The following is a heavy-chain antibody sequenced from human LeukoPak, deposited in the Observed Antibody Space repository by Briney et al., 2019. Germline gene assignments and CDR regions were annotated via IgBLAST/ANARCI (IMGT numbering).Heavy chain of an antibody. CDR1: GDSISSNH. Sequence: SETLSLTCTVSGDSISSNHWSWIRQPPGKGLEWIGYISYSGSTSYNPSLKSRVTISVDTSKNQFSLKLSSVTAADTAVYYCARVPSGYYVDYWGQGTLVTVSS. CDR2: ISYSGST. V-gene: IGHV4-59*01. D-gene: IGHD3-3*01. J-gene: IGHJ4*02. CDR3: ARVPSGYYVDY.